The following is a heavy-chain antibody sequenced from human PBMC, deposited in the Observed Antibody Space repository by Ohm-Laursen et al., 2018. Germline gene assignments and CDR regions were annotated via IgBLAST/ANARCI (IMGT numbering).Heavy chain of an antibody. D-gene: IGHD2-21*02. V-gene: IGHV4-31*01. CDR2: IYYSGST. CDR1: GGSISSGGYY. Sequence: TLSLTCTVSGGSISSGGYYWSWIRQHPGKGLEWIGYIYYSGSTYYNPSLKSLVTISVDTSKNQFSLKLSSVTAADTAVYYCARGRIVVVTATHNWFDPWGQGTLVTVSS. J-gene: IGHJ5*02. CDR3: ARGRIVVVTATHNWFDP.